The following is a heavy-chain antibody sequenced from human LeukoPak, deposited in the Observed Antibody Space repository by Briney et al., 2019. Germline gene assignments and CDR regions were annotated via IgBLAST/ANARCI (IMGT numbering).Heavy chain of an antibody. Sequence: GGSLRLSCAASGFTFSSYAMSWVRQAPGKGLEWVSAISGSGGSTYYADSVKGRFTISRDNAKNSLYLQMNSLRAEDTAVYYCASGAGSGSYYAANFDYWGQGTLVTVSS. CDR1: GFTFSSYA. J-gene: IGHJ4*02. D-gene: IGHD1-26*01. CDR2: ISGSGGST. V-gene: IGHV3-23*01. CDR3: ASGAGSGSYYAANFDY.